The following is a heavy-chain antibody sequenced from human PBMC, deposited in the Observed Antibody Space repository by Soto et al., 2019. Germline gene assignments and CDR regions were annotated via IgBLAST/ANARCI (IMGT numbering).Heavy chain of an antibody. V-gene: IGHV3-48*03. Sequence: GGSLRLSYAASGFTFSPYEMNWFRQAPGKGLEWISYISSSATTIHYADSVKGRFTISTDNAKKSLYLQMNSLRAEDTAVYYCVREANCSNGVCNFDYWGQGTLVTVS. J-gene: IGHJ4*02. D-gene: IGHD2-8*01. CDR3: VREANCSNGVCNFDY. CDR2: ISSSATTI. CDR1: GFTFSPYE.